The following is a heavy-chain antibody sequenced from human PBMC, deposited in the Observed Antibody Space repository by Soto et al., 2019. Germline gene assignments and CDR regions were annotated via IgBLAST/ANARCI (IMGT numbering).Heavy chain of an antibody. Sequence: EVQLLESGGGLVQPGGSLRLSCAASGFTFSSYAMSWVRQAPGKGLEWVSAISGSGGSTYYADSVKGRFTISRDNSKNTLYLQMNSLRAEDTAVYYCAKDRGEDIVVVVAATHDAFDIWGQGTMVTVSS. D-gene: IGHD2-15*01. J-gene: IGHJ3*02. CDR1: GFTFSSYA. V-gene: IGHV3-23*01. CDR3: AKDRGEDIVVVVAATHDAFDI. CDR2: ISGSGGST.